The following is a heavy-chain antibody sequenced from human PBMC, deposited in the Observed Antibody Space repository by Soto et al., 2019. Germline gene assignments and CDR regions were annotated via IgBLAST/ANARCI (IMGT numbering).Heavy chain of an antibody. D-gene: IGHD1-26*01. CDR2: TKNKANRYTT. J-gene: IGHJ4*02. V-gene: IGHV3-72*01. CDR1: GFTLSDHY. CDR3: ARWVSGSPDH. Sequence: EVQLVESGGGLVQPGGSLRLSCAASGFTLSDHYMDWVRQAPGKGLEWVGRTKNKANRYTTEYAASVNGRFTISRDDSKNSLYLQMSSLKTEATAVYSCARWVSGSPDHWGQGTLVTVSS.